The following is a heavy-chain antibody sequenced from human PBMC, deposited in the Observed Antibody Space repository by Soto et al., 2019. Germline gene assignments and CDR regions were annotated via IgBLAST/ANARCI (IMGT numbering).Heavy chain of an antibody. Sequence: QVQLVQSGAEVKKPGASVKVSCKASGYTFTGYYMHWVRQAPGQGLEWMGWINPNSGGTNYAQKFQGWGTMTRDTSISTAYMELSRLRSDDTAVYYCARGPYLFYYYYGMDVWGQGTTVTVSS. D-gene: IGHD2-21*01. V-gene: IGHV1-2*04. CDR2: INPNSGGT. CDR3: ARGPYLFYYYYGMDV. J-gene: IGHJ6*02. CDR1: GYTFTGYY.